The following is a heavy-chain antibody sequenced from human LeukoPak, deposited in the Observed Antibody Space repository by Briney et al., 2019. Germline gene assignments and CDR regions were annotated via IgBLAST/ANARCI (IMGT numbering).Heavy chain of an antibody. D-gene: IGHD6-13*01. CDR3: ASHWAQQVVSDY. Sequence: TGGSLRLSCAASGFTFSSYGMHWVRQAPGKGLEWVAVISYDGKNKYYADAVKGRFTISRDNSKNTLYLQMNSLRPEDTAVYYCASHWAQQVVSDYWGQGTLVTVSS. CDR1: GFTFSSYG. V-gene: IGHV3-30*03. J-gene: IGHJ4*02. CDR2: ISYDGKNK.